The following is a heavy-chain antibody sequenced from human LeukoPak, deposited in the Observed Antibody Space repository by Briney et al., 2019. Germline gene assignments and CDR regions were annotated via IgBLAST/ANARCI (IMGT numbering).Heavy chain of an antibody. CDR2: IRYDGSNK. J-gene: IGHJ4*02. CDR1: GFTFSNYG. Sequence: GGSLRLSCAASGFTFSNYGMHWVRQAPGKGLEWLLFIRYDGSNKYYADSVKGRFTISRDTSKNTLYLQMNSLRAEDTAVYYCARDRWGYSYGGDWGQGTLVTVSS. D-gene: IGHD5-18*01. CDR3: ARDRWGYSYGGD. V-gene: IGHV3-30*02.